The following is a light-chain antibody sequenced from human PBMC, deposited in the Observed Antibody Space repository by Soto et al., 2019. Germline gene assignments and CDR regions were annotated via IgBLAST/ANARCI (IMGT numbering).Light chain of an antibody. V-gene: IGKV3-20*01. CDR3: QQYGSSPRT. CDR2: GAS. CDR1: QSVSSSY. J-gene: IGKJ1*01. Sequence: EIVLTQSPGTLSLSPGERAILSCMASQSVSSSYLAWYRQKPGQAPSLLIYGASSRATGIPDRFSGSGSGTDFTLTISRLEPEDFAVYYCQQYGSSPRTFGQGTKVDIK.